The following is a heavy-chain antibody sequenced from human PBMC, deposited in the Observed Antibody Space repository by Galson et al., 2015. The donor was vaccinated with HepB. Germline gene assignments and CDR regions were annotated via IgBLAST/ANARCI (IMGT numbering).Heavy chain of an antibody. D-gene: IGHD3-22*01. CDR2: IIPIFGTA. CDR3: ARASANYYDSSGYYRGDAFDI. CDR1: GGTFSSYA. Sequence: SVKVSCKASGGTFSSYAISWVRQAPGQGLEWMGGIIPIFGTANYAQKFQGRVTITADKSTSTAYMELSSLRSEDTAVYYCARASANYYDSSGYYRGDAFDIWGQGTMVTVSS. V-gene: IGHV1-69*06. J-gene: IGHJ3*02.